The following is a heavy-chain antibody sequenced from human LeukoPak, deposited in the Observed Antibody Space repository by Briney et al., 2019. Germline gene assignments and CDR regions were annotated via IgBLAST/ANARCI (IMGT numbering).Heavy chain of an antibody. CDR2: ISYDGSNK. CDR1: GFSFSSSA. D-gene: IGHD2-2*01. CDR3: ARDRPAAIPPYYYYGMDV. J-gene: IGHJ6*02. Sequence: GGSLRLSCAASGFSFSSSAMHWARQTPGRGLGLVAVISYDGSNKYYADSVKSRFTISRDNSKNTLYLQMNSLRAEDTAVYYCARDRPAAIPPYYYYGMDVWGQGTTVTVSS. V-gene: IGHV3-30-3*01.